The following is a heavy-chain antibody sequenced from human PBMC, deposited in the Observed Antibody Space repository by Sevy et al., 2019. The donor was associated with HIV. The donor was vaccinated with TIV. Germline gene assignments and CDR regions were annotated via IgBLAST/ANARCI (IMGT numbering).Heavy chain of an antibody. Sequence: GGSLRLSCAASGFTFSNAWMSWVRQAPGKGLEWVGRIKSKTDGGTTDYAAPVKGRFTISRDDSKNTRYLQMNSLKTEDAAVFYCTTDTYYYDSSGYSHYWGQGTLVTVSS. J-gene: IGHJ4*02. D-gene: IGHD3-22*01. CDR1: GFTFSNAW. V-gene: IGHV3-15*01. CDR2: IKSKTDGGTT. CDR3: TTDTYYYDSSGYSHY.